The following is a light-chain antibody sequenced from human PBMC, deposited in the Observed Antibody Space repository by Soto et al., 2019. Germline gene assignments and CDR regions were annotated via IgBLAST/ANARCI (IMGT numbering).Light chain of an antibody. J-gene: IGKJ2*01. CDR1: QSINIY. CDR2: AAS. CDR3: QQSYRSPYT. Sequence: IQLTQSPSSLSAPVGDRVTVTCRASQSINIYLNWYQQKPGKAPTLLIYAASSLQSVVPSRLSGGGSRTDFTPTISSLQTEDFATYYCQQSYRSPYTFGQGTKLEI. V-gene: IGKV1-39*01.